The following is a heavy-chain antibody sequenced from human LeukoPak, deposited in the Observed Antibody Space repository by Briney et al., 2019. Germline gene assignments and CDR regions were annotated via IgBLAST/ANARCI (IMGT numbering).Heavy chain of an antibody. Sequence: GGSLRLSCAASGFIFSNAWMNWVRQAPGKGLEWVGRIKSKTGGGTTDYAAPVKGRFTISRDDSQNTVDLQISSLTAEDTAMYFCTTTYIVASTRKFGDYWGQGTLAVVSS. CDR3: TTTYIVASTRKFGDY. CDR2: IKSKTGGGTT. D-gene: IGHD5-12*01. CDR1: GFIFSNAW. V-gene: IGHV3-15*01. J-gene: IGHJ4*02.